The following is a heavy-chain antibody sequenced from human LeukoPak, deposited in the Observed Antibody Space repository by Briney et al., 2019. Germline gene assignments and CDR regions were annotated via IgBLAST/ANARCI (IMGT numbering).Heavy chain of an antibody. CDR3: ARVGRGYYDSSGYYPYYFDY. Sequence: PSETLSLTCTVSGGSISSYYWSWIRQPPGKGLEWIGYICYSGSTNYNPSLKSRVTISVDTSKNQFSLKLSSVTAADTAVYYCARVGRGYYDSSGYYPYYFDYWGQGTLVTVSS. V-gene: IGHV4-59*08. J-gene: IGHJ4*02. CDR1: GGSISSYY. CDR2: ICYSGST. D-gene: IGHD3-22*01.